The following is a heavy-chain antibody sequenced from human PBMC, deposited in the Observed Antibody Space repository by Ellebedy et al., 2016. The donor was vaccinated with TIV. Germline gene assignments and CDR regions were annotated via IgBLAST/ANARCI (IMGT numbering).Heavy chain of an antibody. V-gene: IGHV4-31*03. CDR3: ARDEYSTSRALKH. CDR2: IHYLGST. CDR1: GDSISSSDYY. J-gene: IGHJ1*01. D-gene: IGHD6-6*01. Sequence: LRLXXTVSGDSISSSDYYWNWIRQYPGKGLEWIGYIHYLGSTHYNPSLKSRVTISLDTSKNQFSLKLSSVTAADTAVYFCARDEYSTSRALKHWGQGTLVTVSS.